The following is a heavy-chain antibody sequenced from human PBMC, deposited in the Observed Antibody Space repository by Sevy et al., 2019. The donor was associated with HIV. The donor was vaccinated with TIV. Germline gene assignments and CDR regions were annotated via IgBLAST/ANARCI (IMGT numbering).Heavy chain of an antibody. J-gene: IGHJ3*02. V-gene: IGHV3-74*01. Sequence: GGSLRLSCAASGFTFSSYWMHWVRQAPGKGLVWVSRINSDGSSTSYGDSVKGRFPISRDKAKNTLYLKMTSLRAEDTAVYYCARAQYYDDSSGYYPGGAFDIWGQGTMVTVSS. CDR1: GFTFSSYW. CDR2: INSDGSST. CDR3: ARAQYYDDSSGYYPGGAFDI. D-gene: IGHD3-22*01.